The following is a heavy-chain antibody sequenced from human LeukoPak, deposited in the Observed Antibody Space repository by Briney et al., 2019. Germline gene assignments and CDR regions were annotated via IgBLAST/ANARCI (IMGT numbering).Heavy chain of an antibody. J-gene: IGHJ5*02. CDR2: INPNSGGT. CDR3: AREGGDFWSGYSNWFDP. Sequence: ASVKVSCKASGYTFTSYYMHWVRQAPGQGLEWMGWINPNSGGTNYAQKFQGRVTMTRDTSISTAYMELSRLRSDDTAVYYCAREGGDFWSGYSNWFDPWGQGTLVTVSS. D-gene: IGHD3-3*01. V-gene: IGHV1-2*02. CDR1: GYTFTSYY.